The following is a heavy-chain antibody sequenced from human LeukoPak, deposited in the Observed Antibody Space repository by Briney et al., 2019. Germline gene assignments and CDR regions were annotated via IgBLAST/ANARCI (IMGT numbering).Heavy chain of an antibody. J-gene: IGHJ4*02. CDR1: GFTFRSYW. CDR2: INSDGSST. Sequence: GGSLRLSCAASGFTFRSYWMHWVRQAPGKGLVWVSRINSDGSSTSYADSVKGRFTISRDNAKNTLYLQMNSPRAEDTAVYYCATGYSYGHYFDYWGQGTLVTVSS. V-gene: IGHV3-74*01. D-gene: IGHD5-18*01. CDR3: ATGYSYGHYFDY.